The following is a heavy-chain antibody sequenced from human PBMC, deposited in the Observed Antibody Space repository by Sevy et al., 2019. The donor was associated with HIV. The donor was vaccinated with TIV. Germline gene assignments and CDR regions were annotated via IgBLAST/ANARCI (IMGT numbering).Heavy chain of an antibody. CDR3: ARGRGTSSGYYYDWFDP. CDR2: IIPIFGTA. J-gene: IGHJ5*02. D-gene: IGHD3-22*01. V-gene: IGHV1-69*13. CDR1: GGTFSSYA. Sequence: ASVKVSCKASGGTFSSYAISCVRQAPGQGLEWMGGIIPIFGTANYAQKFQGRVTITADESTSTAYMELSSLRSEDTAVYYCARGRGTSSGYYYDWFDPWGQGTLVTVSS.